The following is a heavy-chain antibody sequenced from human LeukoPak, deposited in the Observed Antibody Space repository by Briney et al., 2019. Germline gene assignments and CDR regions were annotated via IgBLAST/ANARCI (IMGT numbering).Heavy chain of an antibody. CDR1: GGMFSSYA. D-gene: IGHD3-10*01. CDR3: ARVSRTSMVRGVITFDH. V-gene: IGHV1-69*13. CDR2: IIPIFGTA. J-gene: IGHJ4*02. Sequence: SVKVSCKXSGGMFSSYAINWVRQAPGQGLEWMGGIIPIFGTANYAQRFQGRVTITADESSSTAYMELSSLRSEDTAVYYCARVSRTSMVRGVITFDHWGQGTLVSVSA.